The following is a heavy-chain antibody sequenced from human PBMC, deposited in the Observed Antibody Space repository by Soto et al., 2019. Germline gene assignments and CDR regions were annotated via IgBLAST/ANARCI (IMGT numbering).Heavy chain of an antibody. CDR3: TKSRGVAGRPLDD. Sequence: EVQLVESGGGLVQPGRSLRLSCAASGFIFEDYAMPWVRQAPGKGLEWVSSITWNSDSLAYTGSVKGRFTISRDNAKNSLYLEMDSLRPEDTALYFCTKSRGVAGRPLDDWGQGTFVTVSS. D-gene: IGHD6-6*01. V-gene: IGHV3-9*01. CDR1: GFIFEDYA. J-gene: IGHJ4*02. CDR2: ITWNSDSL.